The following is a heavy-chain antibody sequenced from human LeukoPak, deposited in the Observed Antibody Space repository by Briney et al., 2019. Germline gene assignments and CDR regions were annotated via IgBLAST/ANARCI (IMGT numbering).Heavy chain of an antibody. CDR1: GGSISSNDYY. V-gene: IGHV4-30-4*08. J-gene: IGHJ4*02. Sequence: SQTLSLTCTVSGGSISSNDYYWSWIRQPPGKGLEWIGYIYYSGSTYYNPSLKSRVTISVDTSKNQFSLKLSSVTAADTAVYYCARSDCSSTSCYTSDYWGQGTLVTVSS. CDR3: ARSDCSSTSCYTSDY. CDR2: IYYSGST. D-gene: IGHD2-2*02.